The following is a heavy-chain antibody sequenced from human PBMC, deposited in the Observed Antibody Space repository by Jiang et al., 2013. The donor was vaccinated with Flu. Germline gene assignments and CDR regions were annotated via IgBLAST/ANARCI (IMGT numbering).Heavy chain of an antibody. CDR1: DTSSPAT. J-gene: IGHJ3*02. CDR3: ARDLDTAMVLADAFDI. D-gene: IGHD5-18*01. CDR2: INPNSGGT. V-gene: IGHV1-2*02. Sequence: GAEVKKPGAVSERSPARLLDTSSPATICTGCDRPLGQGLEWMGWINPNSGGTNYAQKFRGRVTMTRDTSISTAYMDLSRLRSDDTAVYYCARDLDTAMVLADAFDIWGQGTMVTVSS.